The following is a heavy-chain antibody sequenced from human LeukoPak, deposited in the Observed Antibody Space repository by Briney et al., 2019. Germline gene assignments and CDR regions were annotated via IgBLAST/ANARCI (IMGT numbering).Heavy chain of an antibody. CDR3: ARGADGVSSNSRGWFDP. V-gene: IGHV3-21*01. CDR2: ISSSSSYI. Sequence: GGSLRLSCAASGFTFSSYSMNWVRQAPGKGLEWVSSISSSSSYIYYADSVKGRFTISRDNAKNSLYLQMNTLRAEDTAVYSCARGADGVSSNSRGWFDPWGQGTLVTVSS. CDR1: GFTFSSYS. D-gene: IGHD2-15*01. J-gene: IGHJ5*02.